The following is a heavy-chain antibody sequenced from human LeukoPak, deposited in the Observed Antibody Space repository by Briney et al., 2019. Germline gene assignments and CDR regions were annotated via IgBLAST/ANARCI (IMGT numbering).Heavy chain of an antibody. CDR3: ARGGAFYVILTGHHKIKPEYMDV. D-gene: IGHD3-9*01. CDR1: GFTFSIYS. V-gene: IGHV3-48*04. Sequence: SGGSLRLSCAASGFTFSIYSINWVRQAPGKGLEWVSYISGSSDIIYYADSVKGRFTISRENAENSVSLQMNSLRGEDTAVYYCARGGAFYVILTGHHKIKPEYMDVWGKGTTVTVSS. J-gene: IGHJ6*03. CDR2: ISGSSDII.